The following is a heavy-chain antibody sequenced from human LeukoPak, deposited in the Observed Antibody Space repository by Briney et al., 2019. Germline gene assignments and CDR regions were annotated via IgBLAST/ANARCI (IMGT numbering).Heavy chain of an antibody. CDR3: ASGVVMVAASCFQH. D-gene: IGHD2-15*01. Sequence: PSQTLSLTCTVSGGSISSSCYYWGWLRQPPWKGLEWIVRVYYSGSTYYNPSLKSRVTISIDKSKNQLSLKMSSVTAADTAVYYCASGVVMVAASCFQHWGQGTLVTVSS. V-gene: IGHV4-39*01. CDR2: VYYSGST. CDR1: GGSISSSCYY. J-gene: IGHJ1*01.